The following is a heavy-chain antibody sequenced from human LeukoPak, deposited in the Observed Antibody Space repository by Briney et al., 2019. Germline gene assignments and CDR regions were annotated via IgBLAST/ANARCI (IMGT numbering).Heavy chain of an antibody. J-gene: IGHJ5*02. CDR1: GLPFSSYG. Sequence: PGGSLSLSCAASGLPFSSYGMHWVRQAPGKGLEWVAFIRYDGSNKYYADFVTGRFTISRDNSKNTLYLQMNSLRPEDPAVYYCAKDDRNFWSGYSCNWFDPWGQGTLVTVSS. CDR3: AKDDRNFWSGYSCNWFDP. CDR2: IRYDGSNK. D-gene: IGHD3-3*01. V-gene: IGHV3-30*02.